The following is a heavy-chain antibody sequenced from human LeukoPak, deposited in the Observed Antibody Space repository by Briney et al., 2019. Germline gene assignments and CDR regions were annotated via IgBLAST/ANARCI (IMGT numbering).Heavy chain of an antibody. D-gene: IGHD1-26*01. CDR3: AKDLLGGSYSGWYFDL. CDR1: GFTFSSYS. CDR2: ISGSGGST. Sequence: PGGSLRLSCAASGFTFSSYSMNWVRQAPGKGLEWVSAISGSGGSTYYADSVKGRFTISRDNSKNTLYLQMNSLRAEDTAVYYCAKDLLGGSYSGWYFDLWGRGTLVTVSS. J-gene: IGHJ2*01. V-gene: IGHV3-23*01.